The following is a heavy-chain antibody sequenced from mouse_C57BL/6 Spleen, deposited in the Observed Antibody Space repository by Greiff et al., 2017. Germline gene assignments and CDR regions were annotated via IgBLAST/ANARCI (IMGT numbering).Heavy chain of an antibody. CDR3: ARRGEGY. J-gene: IGHJ2*01. CDR2: INPGSGGT. CDR1: GYAFTNYL. V-gene: IGHV1-54*01. Sequence: VQLQQSGAELVRPGTSVKVSCKASGYAFTNYLIEWVKQRPGQGLEWIGVINPGSGGTNYNEKFKGKATLTADKSSSTAYMQLSSLTSEDSAVFFCARRGEGYWGQGTTLTVSS.